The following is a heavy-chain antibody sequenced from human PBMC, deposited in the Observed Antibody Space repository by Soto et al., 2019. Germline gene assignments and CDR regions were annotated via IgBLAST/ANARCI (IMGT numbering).Heavy chain of an antibody. Sequence: GGSLRLSCEASGFSIRDYWMHWVRQAPGEGLVWVSCINGDASSTTYADSVKGRFTISRDDAKNTVYLQMTSLRAEDAAVYFCARDRSYAMEVWGQGTRVTVSS. CDR1: GFSIRDYW. V-gene: IGHV3-74*01. J-gene: IGHJ6*02. CDR2: INGDASST. CDR3: ARDRSYAMEV.